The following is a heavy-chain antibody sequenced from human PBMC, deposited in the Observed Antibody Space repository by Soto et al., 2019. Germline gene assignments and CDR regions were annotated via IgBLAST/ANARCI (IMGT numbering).Heavy chain of an antibody. V-gene: IGHV3-33*01. Sequence: GGSLRLSCAASGFTFSSYGMHWVRQTPGKGLEWVAVIWYDGSNKYYAYSVKGRFTISRDNSKNTLYLQMNSLRAEDTAVYYCARGNSRECFDYWGQGTLVTVSS. CDR3: ARGNSRECFDY. CDR1: GFTFSSYG. J-gene: IGHJ4*02. CDR2: IWYDGSNK. D-gene: IGHD3-10*01.